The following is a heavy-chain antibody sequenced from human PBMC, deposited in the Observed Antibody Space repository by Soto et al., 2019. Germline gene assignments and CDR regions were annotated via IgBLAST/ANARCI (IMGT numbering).Heavy chain of an antibody. V-gene: IGHV4-39*02. CDR2: IDYNGVT. CDR3: GRVLVAATRHTGHDY. Sequence: SSETLSLTCCVSGVSISSSDYYWAWIRQPPGKGLEWIGSIDYNGVTYSNPSLKGRVTISKDTSKNKFSLQVTSVTAADTDFYYCGRVLVAATRHTGHDYWGQGTQGTVSS. J-gene: IGHJ4*02. D-gene: IGHD2-15*01. CDR1: GVSISSSDYY.